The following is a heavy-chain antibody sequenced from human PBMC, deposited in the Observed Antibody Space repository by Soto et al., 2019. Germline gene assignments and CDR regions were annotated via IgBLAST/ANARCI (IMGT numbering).Heavy chain of an antibody. CDR2: ISYDGSKK. CDR1: GFTFSSYG. J-gene: IGHJ4*02. CDR3: ARGIAVAGWRYYFDY. Sequence: GGSLRLSCAASGFTFSSYGMHWVRQAPGKGLEWVAFISYDGSKKYYADSVKGRFTISRDNSKNTLYLQVNSLRAEDTAVYYCARGIAVAGWRYYFDYWGQGTLVTVSS. D-gene: IGHD6-19*01. V-gene: IGHV3-30*03.